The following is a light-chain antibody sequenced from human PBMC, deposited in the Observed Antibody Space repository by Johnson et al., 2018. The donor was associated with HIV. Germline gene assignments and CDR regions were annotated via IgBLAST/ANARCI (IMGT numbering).Light chain of an antibody. CDR1: SSNIGNNY. CDR2: DNN. CDR3: AAWDDSLNGFYV. J-gene: IGLJ1*01. Sequence: QSVLTQPPSVSAAPGQKVTISCSGSSSNIGNNYVSWYQQLPGTAPKLLIYDNNKRPSGIPDRFSGSKSGTSASLAISGIQAEDEADYYCAAWDDSLNGFYVFGTGTKVTVL. V-gene: IGLV1-51*01.